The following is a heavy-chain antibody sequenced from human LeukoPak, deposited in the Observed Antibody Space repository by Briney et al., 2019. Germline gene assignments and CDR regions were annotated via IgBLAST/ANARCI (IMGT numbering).Heavy chain of an antibody. V-gene: IGHV1-69*11. CDR3: ARAEMATTPFDY. CDR2: IIPILGTA. J-gene: IGHJ4*02. CDR1: GGTFSSYA. Sequence: ASVKVSCKASGGTFSSYAISWVRQAPGQGLEWMGRIIPILGTANYAQKFQGRVTITADESTSTAYMELSSLRSEDTAVYYCARAEMATTPFDYWGQGTLVTVSS. D-gene: IGHD5-24*01.